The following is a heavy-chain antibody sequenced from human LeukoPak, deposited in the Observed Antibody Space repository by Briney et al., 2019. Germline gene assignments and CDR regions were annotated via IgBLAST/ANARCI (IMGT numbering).Heavy chain of an antibody. V-gene: IGHV3-21*01. D-gene: IGHD6-13*01. CDR1: GFTFSDYT. Sequence: GSLRLSCAASGFTFSDYTVTRVRQAPGKGLEWVSSIDTSSSYIYYADLVKGRFTVSRDNAKNSLYLHMNSLRAEDTAVYFCARGIAAAGNDYWGQGTLVTVSS. J-gene: IGHJ4*02. CDR2: IDTSSSYI. CDR3: ARGIAAAGNDY.